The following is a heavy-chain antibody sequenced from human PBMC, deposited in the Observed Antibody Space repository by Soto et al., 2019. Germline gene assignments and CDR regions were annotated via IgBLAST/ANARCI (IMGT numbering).Heavy chain of an antibody. CDR3: ARDPSPGSSVWFYFDY. D-gene: IGHD6-19*01. CDR1: GFTFRNHA. V-gene: IGHV3-23*01. Sequence: EVQLLESGGGLVQPGGSLRLSCAASGFTFRNHAMSWVRQAPGKGLEWVSGFSGSGGTTYYADSVKGRFTVSRDNSKSTLYLQMDNLRVDDTAVYFCARDPSPGSSVWFYFDYWGQGTLVTVSP. CDR2: FSGSGGTT. J-gene: IGHJ4*02.